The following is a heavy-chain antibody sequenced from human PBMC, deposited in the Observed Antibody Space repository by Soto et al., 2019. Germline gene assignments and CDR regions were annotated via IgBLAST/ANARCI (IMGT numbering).Heavy chain of an antibody. Sequence: GGSLRLSCAASGFTFSSYWMSWVRQAPGKGLEWVACISHSGGNTYYADSVKGRFTISRDNSKNTLYLQMNSLRAEDTAVYYCAKEGDFWASTFDYWGQGTLVTVSS. CDR2: ISHSGGNT. CDR1: GFTFSSYW. V-gene: IGHV3-23*01. J-gene: IGHJ4*02. D-gene: IGHD3-3*01. CDR3: AKEGDFWASTFDY.